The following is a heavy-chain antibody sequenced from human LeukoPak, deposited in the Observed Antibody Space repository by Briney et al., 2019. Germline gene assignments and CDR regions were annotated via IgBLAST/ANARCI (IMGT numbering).Heavy chain of an antibody. J-gene: IGHJ4*02. CDR1: GGSFSGYY. CDR3: ARSGYYYGSGSYPDY. V-gene: IGHV4-34*01. D-gene: IGHD3-10*01. CDR2: MYYRGNT. Sequence: SETLSLTCAVYGGSFSGYYWSWIRQPPGKGLEWVGHMYYRGNTFYNPSLKSRVTISVDTSKNQFSLKLRSVTAADTAVYYCARSGYYYGSGSYPDYWGQGTLVTVSS.